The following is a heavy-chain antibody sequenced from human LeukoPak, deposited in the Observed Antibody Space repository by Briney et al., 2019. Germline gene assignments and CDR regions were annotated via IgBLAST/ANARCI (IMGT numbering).Heavy chain of an antibody. CDR1: GGSISSYY. CDR2: IYTSGST. D-gene: IGHD3-3*01. Sequence: SETLSLTCTVSGGSISSYYWSWIRQPAGKGLEWIGRIYTSGSTNYNPSLKSRVTMSVDTSKNQFSLKLSSVTAADTAAYYCARDYDFWSGYMDNWFDPWGQGTLVTVSS. J-gene: IGHJ5*02. CDR3: ARDYDFWSGYMDNWFDP. V-gene: IGHV4-4*07.